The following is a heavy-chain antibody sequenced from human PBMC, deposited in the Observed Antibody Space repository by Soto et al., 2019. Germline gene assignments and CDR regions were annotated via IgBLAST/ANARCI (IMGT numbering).Heavy chain of an antibody. CDR1: GGSISSGGYY. CDR3: ARDGGYGSGSYRFDY. CDR2: IYYSGST. D-gene: IGHD3-10*01. V-gene: IGHV4-31*03. J-gene: IGHJ4*02. Sequence: QVQLQESGPGLVKPSQTLSLTCTVSGGSISSGGYYWSWIRQHPGKGLEWIGYIYYSGSTSYNPSLKSRVTISIDTSKNQFSLKLSSVTAADTAVYYRARDGGYGSGSYRFDYWGQRTLVTVSS.